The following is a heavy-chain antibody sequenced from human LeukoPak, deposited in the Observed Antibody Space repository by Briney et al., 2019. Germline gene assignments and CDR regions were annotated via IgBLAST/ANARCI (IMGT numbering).Heavy chain of an antibody. J-gene: IGHJ4*02. CDR2: IFHGGNT. V-gene: IGHV4-38-2*01. CDR1: GYSISSGFH. D-gene: IGHD2-15*01. CDR3: ARTRYCSGATCYSPELFDS. Sequence: PSETLSLTCAVSGYSISSGFHWGWLRQSPGKGLEWIGSIFHGGNTYYNPSLKSRATISVDTSMNQFSLRVTSVTAADTAVYYCARTRYCSGATCYSPELFDSWGQGTLVTVSS.